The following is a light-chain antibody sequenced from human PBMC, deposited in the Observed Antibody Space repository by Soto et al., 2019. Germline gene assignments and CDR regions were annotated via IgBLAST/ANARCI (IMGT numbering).Light chain of an antibody. CDR1: QSVSSSY. Sequence: EIGLTQSPGTLSLSPGDRVTLSCRASQSVSSSYLTWYQQRPGQAPRLLLYGASTRATGVPDRFSGSASGTDFTLTISRLEPEDSAVYYCHQHGSSHTFGQGTRLEI. CDR2: GAS. CDR3: HQHGSSHT. J-gene: IGKJ5*01. V-gene: IGKV3-20*01.